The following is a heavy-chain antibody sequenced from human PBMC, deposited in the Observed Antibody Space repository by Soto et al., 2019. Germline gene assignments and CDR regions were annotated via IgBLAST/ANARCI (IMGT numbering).Heavy chain of an antibody. CDR1: GGSINNNY. V-gene: IGHV4-59*01. CDR2: IYSSGST. D-gene: IGHD2-2*01. J-gene: IGHJ4*02. CDR3: ARGYASHDY. Sequence: QVQLQESGPGLVKPSETLSLTCTVSGGSINNNYWSWIRQPPGKGLEWIGYIYSSGSTKYNPSLKIRVTISLDTSKNHFSLKLSSVTAADTAVYYCARGYASHDYWGQGTLVTVSS.